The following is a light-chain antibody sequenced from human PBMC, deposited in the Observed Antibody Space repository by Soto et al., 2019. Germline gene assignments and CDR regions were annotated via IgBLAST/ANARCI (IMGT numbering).Light chain of an antibody. V-gene: IGLV7-46*01. CDR2: DTT. CDR1: TGAVTSGHF. Sequence: QAVVTQEPSLTVSPGGTVTLTCGSSTGAVTSGHFPYWFRQKSGQAPRTLIYDTTNRHSWTPARFSGSLLGGKAALTLSGAQPDDEADYYCLLSYSGAWVFGGGTKLTVL. CDR3: LLSYSGAWV. J-gene: IGLJ3*02.